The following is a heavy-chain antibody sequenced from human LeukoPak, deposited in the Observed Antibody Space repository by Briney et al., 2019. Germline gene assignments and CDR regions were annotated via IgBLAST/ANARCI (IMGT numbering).Heavy chain of an antibody. Sequence: ASVKVSCKAYGYTFTSYGISWVRQAPGQGLEWMGWISAYNGNTNYAQKLQGRVTMTTDTSTSTAYMELRSLRSDDTAVYYCARDGCSSTSCYRSRGWFDPWGQGTLVTVSS. CDR3: ARDGCSSTSCYRSRGWFDP. CDR2: ISAYNGNT. D-gene: IGHD2-2*01. J-gene: IGHJ5*02. V-gene: IGHV1-18*01. CDR1: GYTFTSYG.